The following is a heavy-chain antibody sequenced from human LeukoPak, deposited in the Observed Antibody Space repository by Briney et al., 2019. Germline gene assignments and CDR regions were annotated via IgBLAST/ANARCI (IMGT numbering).Heavy chain of an antibody. J-gene: IGHJ3*02. CDR3: AKGGVADAFDI. Sequence: GGSLRLSCAASGFTFSSYGMHWVRQAPGKGLEWVAVIWYGGSNKYYADSVKGRFTISRDNSKNTLYLQMNSLRAEDTAVYYCAKGGVADAFDIWGQGTMVTVSS. D-gene: IGHD3-10*01. CDR1: GFTFSSYG. V-gene: IGHV3-30*02. CDR2: IWYGGSNK.